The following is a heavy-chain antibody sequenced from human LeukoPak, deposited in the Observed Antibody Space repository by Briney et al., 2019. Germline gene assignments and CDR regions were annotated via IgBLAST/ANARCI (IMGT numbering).Heavy chain of an antibody. CDR1: GFTVTTNY. D-gene: IGHD3-10*01. J-gene: IGHJ6*02. CDR2: VYSNGDT. CDR3: AREKEPILLASSYYHYGMDA. Sequence: PGGSLRLSCVASGFTVTTNYMIWVRQAPGRGLEWVSVVYSNGDTNYAGSVKGRFTISRDNSKNTLYLQMNSLRVEDTAVYYCAREKEPILLASSYYHYGMDAWGQGTTVTVSS. V-gene: IGHV3-53*01.